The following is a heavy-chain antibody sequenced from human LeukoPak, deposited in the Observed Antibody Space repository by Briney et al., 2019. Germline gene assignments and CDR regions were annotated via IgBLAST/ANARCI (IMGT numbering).Heavy chain of an antibody. J-gene: IGHJ5*02. Sequence: ASVKVSCKASGYTFTSYDINWVRQATGQGLEWMGWMNPNSGNTGYAQKFQGRVTMTTDTSTSTAYMELRSLRSDDTAVYYCARRPLWGDRVNWFDPWGQGTLVTVSS. D-gene: IGHD2-21*02. CDR2: MNPNSGNT. V-gene: IGHV1-8*01. CDR3: ARRPLWGDRVNWFDP. CDR1: GYTFTSYD.